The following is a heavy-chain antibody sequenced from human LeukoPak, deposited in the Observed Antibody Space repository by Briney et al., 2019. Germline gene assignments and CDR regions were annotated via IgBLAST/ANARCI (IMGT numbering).Heavy chain of an antibody. CDR1: GFTFGDYG. CDR2: INWNGGST. D-gene: IGHD3-3*01. J-gene: IGHJ4*02. V-gene: IGHV3-20*04. Sequence: GGSLRLSCAASGFTFGDYGMSWVRQAPGKGLEWVSGINWNGGSTGYADSVKGRFTISRDNAKNSLYLQMNSLRAEDTALYYCARVYYDFWSGYLTPDYWGQGTLVTVSS. CDR3: ARVYYDFWSGYLTPDY.